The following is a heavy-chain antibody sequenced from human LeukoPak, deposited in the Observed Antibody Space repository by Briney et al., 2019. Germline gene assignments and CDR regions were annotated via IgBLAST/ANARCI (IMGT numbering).Heavy chain of an antibody. CDR2: IKQDGSEK. CDR1: GFTFISYW. V-gene: IGHV3-7*01. Sequence: GGSLRLSCTASGFTFISYWMSWVRKAPGKGLEWVASIKQDGSEKNYVDSVKGRFTISRDNAKNSLYLQMNSLRAEDTAVYYCARSLGYYDYWGQGTLVTVSS. J-gene: IGHJ4*02. CDR3: ARSLGYYDY. D-gene: IGHD2/OR15-2a*01.